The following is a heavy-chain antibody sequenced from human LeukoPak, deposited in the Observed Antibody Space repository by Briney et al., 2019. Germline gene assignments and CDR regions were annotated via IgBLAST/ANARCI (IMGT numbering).Heavy chain of an antibody. Sequence: GGSLRLSCAASGFTFDDYAMHWVRQAPGKGLEWVSGISWNSGSIGYADSVKGRFTISRDNAKNSLYLQMNSLRAEDTALYYCAKDLAAGPQGGYYGMDVWGQGTTVTVSS. V-gene: IGHV3-9*01. D-gene: IGHD6-6*01. J-gene: IGHJ6*02. CDR1: GFTFDDYA. CDR3: AKDLAAGPQGGYYGMDV. CDR2: ISWNSGSI.